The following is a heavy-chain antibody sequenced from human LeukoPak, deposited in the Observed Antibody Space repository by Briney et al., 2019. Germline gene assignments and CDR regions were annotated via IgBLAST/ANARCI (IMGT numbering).Heavy chain of an antibody. CDR1: GHSIKSEYY. V-gene: IGHV4-38-2*02. D-gene: IGHD1-14*01. CDR2: IYHSGST. J-gene: IGHJ4*02. CDR3: ARDRNLYTSILTFDY. Sequence: SETLSLTCTVSGHSIKSEYYWGWIRQPPGQGLEWIGSIYHSGSTYYNPSLKSRVTISVDTSKNQFSLKLSSVTAADTAVYYCARDRNLYTSILTFDYWGQGTLVTVSS.